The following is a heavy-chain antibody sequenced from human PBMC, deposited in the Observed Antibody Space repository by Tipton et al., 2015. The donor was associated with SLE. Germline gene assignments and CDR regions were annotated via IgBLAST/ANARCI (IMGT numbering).Heavy chain of an antibody. D-gene: IGHD7-27*01. CDR2: IYYSGST. J-gene: IGHJ4*02. Sequence: LRLSCAVYGGSFSGYYWSWIRQPPGKGLEWIGYIYYSGSTNYNPSLKSRVTISVDTSKNQFSLKLSSVTAAGTAVYYCARVGLGTPPRYYFAYWGQGTLVTVSS. CDR1: GGSFSGYY. V-gene: IGHV4-59*01. CDR3: ARVGLGTPPRYYFAY.